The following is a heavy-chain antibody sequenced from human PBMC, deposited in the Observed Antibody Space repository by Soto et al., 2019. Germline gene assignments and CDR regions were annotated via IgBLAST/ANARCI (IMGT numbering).Heavy chain of an antibody. CDR3: ARDSGDIIVGAMGGMDV. J-gene: IGHJ6*02. D-gene: IGHD1-26*01. V-gene: IGHV3-33*01. CDR1: GFTFSSYG. Sequence: GGSLRLSCAASGFTFSSYGMHWVRQAPGKGLEWVAVIWYDGSNKYYADSVKGRFTISRDNSKNTLYLQMNSLRAEDTAVYYCARDSGDIIVGAMGGMDVWGQGTTVTVS. CDR2: IWYDGSNK.